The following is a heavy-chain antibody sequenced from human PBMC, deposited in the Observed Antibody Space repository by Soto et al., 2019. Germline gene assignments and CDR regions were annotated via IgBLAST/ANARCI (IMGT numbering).Heavy chain of an antibody. D-gene: IGHD3-3*01. J-gene: IGHJ6*02. Sequence: GGSLRLSCAASGFTFSNAWMNWVRQAPGKGLEWVGRIKSKTDGGTTDYDAPVKGRFTISRDDSKNTLYLQMNSLKTEDTALYYCTTGSGDFWSGLYGMDVWGQGTTVTVSS. CDR2: IKSKTDGGTT. V-gene: IGHV3-15*07. CDR3: TTGSGDFWSGLYGMDV. CDR1: GFTFSNAW.